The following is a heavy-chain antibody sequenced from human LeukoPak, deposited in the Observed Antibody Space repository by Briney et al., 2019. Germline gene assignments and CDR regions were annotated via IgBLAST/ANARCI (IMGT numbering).Heavy chain of an antibody. CDR2: FDPEDGET. Sequence: ASVKVSCKVSGYTLTELSMHWVRQAPAKGLEWMGGFDPEDGETIYAQKFQGRVTMTEDTSTDTAYMELSSLRSEDTAVYYCATGRPYDYVWGTSGWFDPWGQGTLVTVSS. D-gene: IGHD3-16*01. J-gene: IGHJ5*02. V-gene: IGHV1-24*01. CDR1: GYTLTELS. CDR3: ATGRPYDYVWGTSGWFDP.